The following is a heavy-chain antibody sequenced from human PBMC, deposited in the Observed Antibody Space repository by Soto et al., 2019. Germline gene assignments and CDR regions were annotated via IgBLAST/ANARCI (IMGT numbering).Heavy chain of an antibody. V-gene: IGHV3-30*18. CDR3: AKEELGIAAAGPFQH. CDR1: GFTFSSYG. CDR2: ISYDGSNK. Sequence: QVQLVESGGGVVQPGRSLRLSCAASGFTFSSYGMHWVRQAPGKGLEWVAVISYDGSNKYYADSVKGRFTISRDNSKNTLYLQMNSLRAEYTAVYYCAKEELGIAAAGPFQHWGQGTLVTVSS. D-gene: IGHD6-13*01. J-gene: IGHJ1*01.